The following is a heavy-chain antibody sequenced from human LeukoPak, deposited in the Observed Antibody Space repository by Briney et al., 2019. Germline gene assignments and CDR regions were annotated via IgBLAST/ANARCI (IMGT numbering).Heavy chain of an antibody. D-gene: IGHD2-2*01. J-gene: IGHJ5*02. Sequence: SETLSLTCTVSGGSISSGSYYWSWIRQPAGKGLEWIGRIYTSGSTNYNPSLKSRVTISVDTSKNQFSLKLSSVTAADTAVYYCAREFEESTLLNWFDPWGQGTLVTVSS. CDR2: IYTSGST. CDR3: AREFEESTLLNWFDP. V-gene: IGHV4-61*02. CDR1: GGSISSGSYY.